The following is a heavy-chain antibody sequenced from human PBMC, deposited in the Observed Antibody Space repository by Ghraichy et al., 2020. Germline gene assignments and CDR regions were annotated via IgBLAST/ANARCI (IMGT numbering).Heavy chain of an antibody. CDR3: AKERGTYSGFGFDY. J-gene: IGHJ4*02. D-gene: IGHD1-26*01. Sequence: GGSLRLSCAASGFAFGDFGLHWVRQTPGAGLEWLKSISYDGRTKRYAESIQGRFTFSRDNSKNTLYLQMNSLRDDDTAVYFCAKERGTYSGFGFDYWGQGTLVTVSS. CDR2: ISYDGRTK. CDR1: GFAFGDFG. V-gene: IGHV3-30*18.